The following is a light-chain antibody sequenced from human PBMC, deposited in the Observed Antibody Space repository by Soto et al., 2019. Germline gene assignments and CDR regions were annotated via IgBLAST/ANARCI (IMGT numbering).Light chain of an antibody. CDR1: QSVSGW. V-gene: IGKV1-5*01. CDR2: DAS. CDR3: QQYRTFSVT. J-gene: IGKJ4*01. Sequence: MTQSPDTLSLSPGETATLSCRASQSVSGWLAWYQQKPGEAPKLLIYDASTRARGIPARFSGSGSGTEFTLTITSLQPEDFATYYCQQYRTFSVTFGAGTKVDIK.